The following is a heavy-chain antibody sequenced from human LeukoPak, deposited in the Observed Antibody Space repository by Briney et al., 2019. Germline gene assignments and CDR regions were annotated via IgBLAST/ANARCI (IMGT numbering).Heavy chain of an antibody. D-gene: IGHD2-2*02. CDR3: AKDRRYCSSTSCYTHLYYYYYYMDV. Sequence: QPGGSLRLSCAASGFTFSSYAMSWVRQAPGKGLEWVSAISGSGGSTYYADSVKSRFTISRDNSKNTLYLQMNSLRAEDTAVYYCAKDRRYCSSTSCYTHLYYYYYYMDVWGKGTTVTVSS. CDR1: GFTFSSYA. V-gene: IGHV3-23*01. J-gene: IGHJ6*03. CDR2: ISGSGGST.